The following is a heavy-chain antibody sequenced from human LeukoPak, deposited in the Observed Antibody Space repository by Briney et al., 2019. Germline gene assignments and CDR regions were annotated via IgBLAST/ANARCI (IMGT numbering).Heavy chain of an antibody. D-gene: IGHD6-13*01. CDR2: ISGSGGST. CDR3: AILPGYSSGWYEVNY. J-gene: IGHJ4*02. Sequence: GGSLRLSCAASGFTVSSKYMSWVRQAPGKGLEWVSGISGSGGSTYYADSVKGRFTISRDNSRNTLYLQMNSPRAEDTAVYYCAILPGYSSGWYEVNYWGQGTLVTVSS. V-gene: IGHV3-23*01. CDR1: GFTVSSKY.